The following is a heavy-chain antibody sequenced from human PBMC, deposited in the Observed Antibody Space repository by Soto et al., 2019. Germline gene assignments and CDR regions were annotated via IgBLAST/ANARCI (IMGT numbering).Heavy chain of an antibody. CDR3: AKDSSNYYDSSGFLGEFDY. CDR2: ISYDGSNK. J-gene: IGHJ4*02. CDR1: GFTFSSYG. Sequence: GGSLRLSCAASGFTFSSYGMHWVRQAPGKGLEWVAVISYDGSNKYYADSVKGRFTISRDNSKNTLYLQMNSLRAEDTAVYYCAKDSSNYYDSSGFLGEFDYWGQGTLVTVSS. D-gene: IGHD3-22*01. V-gene: IGHV3-30*18.